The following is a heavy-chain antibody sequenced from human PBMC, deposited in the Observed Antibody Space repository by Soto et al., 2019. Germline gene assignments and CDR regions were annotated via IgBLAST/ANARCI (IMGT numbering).Heavy chain of an antibody. J-gene: IGHJ3*02. CDR3: AILEGPTVTTLDAFDI. D-gene: IGHD4-17*01. Sequence: QVQLLQSGAEVKKPGSSVKVSCKASGGTFSSYAISWVRQAPGQGLEWMGGIIPIFGAANYAQKFQGRVTITADESTNTAYMELSSLRSEDTAVYYCAILEGPTVTTLDAFDIWGQGTMVTVSS. V-gene: IGHV1-69*01. CDR1: GGTFSSYA. CDR2: IIPIFGAA.